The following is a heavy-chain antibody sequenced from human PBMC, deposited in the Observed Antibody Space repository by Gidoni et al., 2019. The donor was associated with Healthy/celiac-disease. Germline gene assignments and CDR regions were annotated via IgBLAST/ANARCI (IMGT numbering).Heavy chain of an antibody. CDR2: IYSGGST. CDR1: GFTVSSNY. Sequence: EVQLVESGGGLVQPGGSLRLSCAASGFTVSSNYMRWVRQAPGKGLEWVSVIYSGGSTYYADSVKGRFTISRDNSKNTLYLQMNSLRAEDTAVYYCARPVAVAGRFYYYYGMDVWGQGTTVTVSS. CDR3: ARPVAVAGRFYYYYGMDV. V-gene: IGHV3-66*04. J-gene: IGHJ6*02. D-gene: IGHD6-19*01.